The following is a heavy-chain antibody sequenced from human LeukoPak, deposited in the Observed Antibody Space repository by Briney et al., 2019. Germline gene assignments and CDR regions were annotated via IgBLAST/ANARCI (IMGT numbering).Heavy chain of an antibody. CDR3: ARLDTAMVFDY. CDR2: IYYSGST. D-gene: IGHD5-18*01. CDR1: GGSISSSSYY. Sequence: PSETLSLTCTVSGGSISSSSYYWGWIRQPPGNGLEWIGSIYYSGSTYYNPSLKSRVTISVDTSKNQFSLKLSSVTAADTAVYYCARLDTAMVFDYWGQGTLVTVSS. J-gene: IGHJ4*02. V-gene: IGHV4-39*01.